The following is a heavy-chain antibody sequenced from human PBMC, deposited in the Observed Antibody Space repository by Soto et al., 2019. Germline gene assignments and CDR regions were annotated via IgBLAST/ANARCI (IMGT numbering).Heavy chain of an antibody. CDR1: GGSISSYS. CDR3: SRGTQGGYCPGGDCYSEMDA. Sequence: QVQLQESGPGLVKPSETLSLTCTVSGGSISSYSWSWIRQPPGKGLEWIGHIHNSGRRNYNPSLKRRVTISEDTSKNQFFLKLTSVTAADTVVYCCSRGTQGGYCPGGDCYSEMDAWGQGTLVTVSS. CDR2: IHNSGRR. J-gene: IGHJ5*02. V-gene: IGHV4-59*01. D-gene: IGHD2-15*01.